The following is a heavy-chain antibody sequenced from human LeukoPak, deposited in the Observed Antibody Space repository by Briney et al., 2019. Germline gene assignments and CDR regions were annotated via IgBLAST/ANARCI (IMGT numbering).Heavy chain of an antibody. CDR3: ARGFPLTTVVKGGHAFDI. CDR2: IIPIFGTA. D-gene: IGHD4-23*01. J-gene: IGHJ3*02. V-gene: IGHV1-69*13. Sequence: SVKVSCKASGGTFSSYAISWVRQAPGQGLEWMGGIIPIFGTANYAQKFQGRVTITADESTSTAYMELSSLRSEDTAVYYCARGFPLTTVVKGGHAFDIWGQGTMVTVSS. CDR1: GGTFSSYA.